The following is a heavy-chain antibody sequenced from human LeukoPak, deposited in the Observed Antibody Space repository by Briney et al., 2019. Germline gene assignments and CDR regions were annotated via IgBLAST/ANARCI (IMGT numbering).Heavy chain of an antibody. V-gene: IGHV1-24*01. CDR3: ATGSGCTLDY. Sequence: ASVKVSRKVSGYTLTELSMHWVRQAPGKGLEWMGGFDPEDGETIYAQKFQGRVTMTEDTSTDTAYMELSSPRTEDTAVYYCATGSGCTLDYWGQGTLVTVSS. CDR1: GYTLTELS. CDR2: FDPEDGET. D-gene: IGHD3-3*01. J-gene: IGHJ4*02.